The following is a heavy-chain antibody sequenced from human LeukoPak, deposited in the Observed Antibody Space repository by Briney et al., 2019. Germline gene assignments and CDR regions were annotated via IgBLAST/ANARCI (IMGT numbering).Heavy chain of an antibody. J-gene: IGHJ6*03. Sequence: GESLKISCKGSGYSFTSYWIGWVRQAPGKGLEWVAFIWYDGSNKYYADSVKGRFTISRDNSKNTLYLQMNSLRAEDTAVYYCAKDEDIVVVPAAMGYYYMDVWGKGTTVTVSS. V-gene: IGHV3-30*02. CDR2: IWYDGSNK. CDR1: GYSFTSYW. CDR3: AKDEDIVVVPAAMGYYYMDV. D-gene: IGHD2-2*01.